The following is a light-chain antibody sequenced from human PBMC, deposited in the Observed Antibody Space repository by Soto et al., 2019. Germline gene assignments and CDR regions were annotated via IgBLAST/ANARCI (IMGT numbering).Light chain of an antibody. CDR1: QSVGNN. Sequence: EIVMTQSPGTLSVSPGKRVTLSCRASQSVGNNLAWHQQKPGQAPRLLIYGASTRATGFPARFSGSGSGTEFTLTISRLQSEDFAVYYCQQYNGWPSTFGQGTRLEIK. V-gene: IGKV3-15*01. CDR3: QQYNGWPST. J-gene: IGKJ5*01. CDR2: GAS.